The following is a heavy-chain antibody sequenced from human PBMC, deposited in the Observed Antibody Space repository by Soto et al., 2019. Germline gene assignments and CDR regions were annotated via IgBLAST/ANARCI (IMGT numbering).Heavy chain of an antibody. J-gene: IGHJ4*02. V-gene: IGHV4-30-2*01. CDR1: GGSISSGGYS. D-gene: IGHD6-13*01. CDR2: IYHSGST. CDR3: AGGIADRPLGY. Sequence: QLQLQESGSGLVKPSQTLSLTCAVSGGSISSGGYSWSWIRQPPGKGLEWIGYIYHSGSTYYNPSLKSLVTISVDRSKRQFSLKLSSVTAAETAVYYFAGGIADRPLGYWGQGTLVTVSS.